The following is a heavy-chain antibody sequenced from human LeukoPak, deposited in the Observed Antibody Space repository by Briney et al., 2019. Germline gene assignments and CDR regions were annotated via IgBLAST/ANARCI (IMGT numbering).Heavy chain of an antibody. CDR2: ISYDGSNK. J-gene: IGHJ4*02. V-gene: IGHV3-30-3*01. CDR3: ARDGYDSSGHYFDY. CDR1: GFTFSSYA. Sequence: PGGSLRLSCAASGFTFSSYAMHWVRQAPGKGLEWVAVISYDGSNKYYADSVKGRFTISRDNSKNTLYLQMNSLRAEDTAVYYCARDGYDSSGHYFDYWGQGTLVTVSS. D-gene: IGHD3-22*01.